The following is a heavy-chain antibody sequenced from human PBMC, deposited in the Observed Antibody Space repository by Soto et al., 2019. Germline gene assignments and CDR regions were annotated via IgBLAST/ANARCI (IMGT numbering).Heavy chain of an antibody. J-gene: IGHJ5*02. CDR2: IWYDGSNK. CDR1: GFTFSSYG. Sequence: LRLSCAASGFTFSSYGMHWVRQAPSKGLEWVAVIWYDGSNKYYADSVKGRFTISRDNSKNTLYLQMNSLRAEDTAVYYCARMFRDNWFDPWGQGTLVTVSS. V-gene: IGHV3-33*01. D-gene: IGHD3-10*02. CDR3: ARMFRDNWFDP.